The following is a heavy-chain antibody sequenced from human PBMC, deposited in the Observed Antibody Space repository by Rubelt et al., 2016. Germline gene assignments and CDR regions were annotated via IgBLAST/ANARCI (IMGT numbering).Heavy chain of an antibody. CDR2: IYYSGST. CDR3: ARGRVGATTDFDY. V-gene: IGHV4-59*01. J-gene: IGHJ4*02. CDR1: GGSISSYY. Sequence: QVQLQESGPGLVKPSETLSLTCTVSGGSISSYYWSWIRQPPGKGLEWIGDIYYSGSTNYNPSLKSRVTISVDTSKNQFSLKLSSVTAADTAVYYCARGRVGATTDFDYWGQGTLVTVSS. D-gene: IGHD1-26*01.